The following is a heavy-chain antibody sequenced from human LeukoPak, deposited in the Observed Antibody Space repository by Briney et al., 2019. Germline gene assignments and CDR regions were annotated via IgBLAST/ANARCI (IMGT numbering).Heavy chain of an antibody. D-gene: IGHD3-10*01. Sequence: PGGSLRLSCAPSGFTFDNFAMTWVRQAPGKGLEWVSEITGSGGSTYYADSVKGRFTISRDNSKNTLYLQMNSLRAEDTAICYCARGLFDFDYWGQGTLVTVSS. CDR1: GFTFDNFA. CDR2: ITGSGGST. J-gene: IGHJ4*02. CDR3: ARGLFDFDY. V-gene: IGHV3-23*01.